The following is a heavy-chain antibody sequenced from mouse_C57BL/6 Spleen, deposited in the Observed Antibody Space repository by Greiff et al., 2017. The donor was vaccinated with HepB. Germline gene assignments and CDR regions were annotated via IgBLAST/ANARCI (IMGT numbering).Heavy chain of an antibody. CDR2: INPNNGGT. J-gene: IGHJ4*01. CDR3: ASPYYYGSSYEAMDY. CDR1: GYTFTDYY. Sequence: EVQLQQSGPELVKPGASVKISCKASGYTFTDYYMNWVKQSHGKSLEWIGDINPNNGGTSYNQKFKGKATLTVDKSSSTAYMELRSLTSEDSAVYYWASPYYYGSSYEAMDYWGQGTSVTVSS. D-gene: IGHD1-1*01. V-gene: IGHV1-26*01.